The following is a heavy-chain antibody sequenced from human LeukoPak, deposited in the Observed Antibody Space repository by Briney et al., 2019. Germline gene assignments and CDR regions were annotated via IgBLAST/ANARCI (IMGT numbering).Heavy chain of an antibody. Sequence: SETLSLTCAVYGGSFSGYYWNWVRQPPGKGLEWIGEINHSGSTNYNPSLKSRVTISEDTSKNQFSLRLSSVTAADTAVYYCARDRDYYDSSGYPPLGYWGQGTLVTVSS. CDR2: INHSGST. CDR3: ARDRDYYDSSGYPPLGY. CDR1: GGSFSGYY. J-gene: IGHJ4*02. D-gene: IGHD3-22*01. V-gene: IGHV4-34*01.